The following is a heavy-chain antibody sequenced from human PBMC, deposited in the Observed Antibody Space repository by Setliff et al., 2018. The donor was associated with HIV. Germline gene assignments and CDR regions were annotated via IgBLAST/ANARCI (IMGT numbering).Heavy chain of an antibody. V-gene: IGHV3-48*03. D-gene: IGHD1-26*01. CDR2: MTASGSKI. CDR1: GFTFSIYE. J-gene: IGHJ4*02. Sequence: GGSLRLSCAASGFTFSIYEMNWVRRAPGKGLEWVSYMTASGSKIYYADSVKGRFTISRDNAKNSLYLQMNSLRADDTAIYYCARDDPAGGIDYWGQGTLVTVSS. CDR3: ARDDPAGGIDY.